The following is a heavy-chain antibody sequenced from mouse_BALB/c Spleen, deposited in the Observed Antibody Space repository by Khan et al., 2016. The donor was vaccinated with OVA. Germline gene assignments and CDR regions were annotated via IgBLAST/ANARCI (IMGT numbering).Heavy chain of an antibody. Sequence: VELVESGPGLVAPSQSLSITCTVSGFSLTGSGVNWVRQPPGKGLEWLGVIWGDGITPYNSALKSRLSISKDNSKSQVFFKMNSLQTDDTSRYYCARGPYFGNYFAMDYWGQGTSVTVSS. CDR2: IWGDGIT. CDR3: ARGPYFGNYFAMDY. D-gene: IGHD2-10*01. J-gene: IGHJ4*01. V-gene: IGHV2-6-7*01. CDR1: GFSLTGSG.